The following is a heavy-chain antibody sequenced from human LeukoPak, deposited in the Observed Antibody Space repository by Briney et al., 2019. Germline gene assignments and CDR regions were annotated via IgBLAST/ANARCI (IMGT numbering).Heavy chain of an antibody. CDR2: IYTSGST. CDR3: ARGIYDFYNWFDP. J-gene: IGHJ5*02. Sequence: SQTLSLTCTVSGGSISSGSYYWSWIRQPAGKGLEWLGRIYTSGSTNYNPSLKSRVTISVDTSKNQFSLKLSSVTAADTAVYYCARGIYDFYNWFDPWGQGTLVTVSS. V-gene: IGHV4-61*02. D-gene: IGHD3-3*01. CDR1: GGSISSGSYY.